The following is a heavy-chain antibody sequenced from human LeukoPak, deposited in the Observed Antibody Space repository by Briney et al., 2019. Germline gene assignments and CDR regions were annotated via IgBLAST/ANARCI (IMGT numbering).Heavy chain of an antibody. CDR2: INSGSSYI. D-gene: IGHD3-22*01. CDR3: ATDFYDST. Sequence: GGSLRLSCAASGFTVNSNYMNWVRQAPGKGLEWVSSINSGSSYIYYADSVKGRFTISRDNAKNPLYLQMNSLQTEDTAVYYCATDFYDSTWGQGTLVTVSS. CDR1: GFTVNSNY. J-gene: IGHJ5*02. V-gene: IGHV3-21*03.